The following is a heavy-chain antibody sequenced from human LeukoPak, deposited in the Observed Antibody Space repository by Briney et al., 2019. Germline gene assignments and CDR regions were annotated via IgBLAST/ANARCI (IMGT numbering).Heavy chain of an antibody. Sequence: SETLSLTCAVYGGSFSGYYWSWIRQPPGKGLEWIGEINHSGSTNYNPSLKSRVTISVDTSKNQFSLKLSSVTAADTAVYYCARHELYYDFWSGYYYWGQGTLVTVTS. V-gene: IGHV4-34*01. J-gene: IGHJ4*02. CDR1: GGSFSGYY. CDR3: ARHELYYDFWSGYYY. D-gene: IGHD3-3*01. CDR2: INHSGST.